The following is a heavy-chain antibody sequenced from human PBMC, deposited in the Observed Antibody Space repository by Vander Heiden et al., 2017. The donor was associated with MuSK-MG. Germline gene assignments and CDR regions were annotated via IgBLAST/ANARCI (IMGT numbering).Heavy chain of an antibody. Sequence: EVQLVESGGGLVKPGGSLRLSCAASGFTFSSYSMNWVLQAPGKGLEWVSSISSSSSYIYYANSVKGRFTISRDNAKNSLYLQMNSLRAEDTAVYYCARLRDTVASKGAYYFDYWGQGTLVTVSS. V-gene: IGHV3-21*01. J-gene: IGHJ4*02. D-gene: IGHD4-17*01. CDR3: ARLRDTVASKGAYYFDY. CDR2: ISSSSSYI. CDR1: GFTFSSYS.